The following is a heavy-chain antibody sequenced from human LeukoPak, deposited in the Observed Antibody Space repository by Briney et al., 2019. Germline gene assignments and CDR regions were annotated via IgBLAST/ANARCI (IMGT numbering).Heavy chain of an antibody. D-gene: IGHD2-15*01. V-gene: IGHV5-51*01. CDR1: GYSFTSYW. J-gene: IGHJ4*02. CDR2: IHPRDSDT. Sequence: GESLKISCKGSGYSFTSYWIGWVRQMPGKGLEWMGIIHPRDSDTRYSPSFQGQVTISADKSINTAYLQWNSLKASDTAMYYCARWGGYCTGGSCYPLYYFDSWGQGTLVTVSS. CDR3: ARWGGYCTGGSCYPLYYFDS.